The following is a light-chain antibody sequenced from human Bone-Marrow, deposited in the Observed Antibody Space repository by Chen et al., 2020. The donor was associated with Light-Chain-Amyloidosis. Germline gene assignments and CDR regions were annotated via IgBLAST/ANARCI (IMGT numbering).Light chain of an antibody. CDR1: ALPTKY. Sequence: SYELTQPPSVSVSPGPTARIPCSGDALPTKYAYWYQQKPGQAPVLVIHRDTERPSGISERFSGSSSGTTATLTISGVQAEDEADYHCQSADSSGTYEVIFGGGTKLTVL. CDR3: QSADSSGTYEVI. CDR2: RDT. V-gene: IGLV3-25*03. J-gene: IGLJ2*01.